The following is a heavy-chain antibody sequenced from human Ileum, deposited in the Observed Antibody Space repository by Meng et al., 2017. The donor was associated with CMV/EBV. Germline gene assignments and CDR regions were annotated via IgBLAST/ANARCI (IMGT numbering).Heavy chain of an antibody. CDR1: GFTFSDTA. D-gene: IGHD1-14*01. V-gene: IGHV3-23*01. Sequence: GESLKISCVASGFTFSDTAMVWVRQAPGKGLDWVSLISGTDDSTYYADSVRGRFTISRDNSKSTVYLQMNSLRDKDTAVYYCVKTGGSIDYWGQGTLVTVSS. CDR3: VKTGGSIDY. J-gene: IGHJ4*02. CDR2: ISGTDDST.